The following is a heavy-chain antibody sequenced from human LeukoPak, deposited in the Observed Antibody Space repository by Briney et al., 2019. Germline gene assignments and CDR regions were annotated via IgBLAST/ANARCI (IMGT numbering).Heavy chain of an antibody. J-gene: IGHJ5*02. D-gene: IGHD1-26*01. CDR3: AALVGATSWFDP. CDR2: FDPEDGET. Sequence: GASVKVSCKVSGYTLTELSMHWVRQAPGKGLEWMGGFDPEDGETIYAQKFQGRVTMTEDTSTDTAYMELGSLRSEDTAVYYCAALVGATSWFDPWGQGTLVTVSS. V-gene: IGHV1-24*01. CDR1: GYTLTELS.